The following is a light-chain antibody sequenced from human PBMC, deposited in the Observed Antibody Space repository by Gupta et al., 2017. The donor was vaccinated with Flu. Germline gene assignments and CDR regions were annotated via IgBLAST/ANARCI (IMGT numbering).Light chain of an antibody. Sequence: SSSNIGNNYVSWYQQLPGTAPKLLIYENNKRPSGIPDRFSGSKSGTSATLGITGLQTGDEADYYCGTWDSSLSVYVFGTGTKVTVL. CDR2: ENN. J-gene: IGLJ1*01. CDR3: GTWDSSLSVYV. V-gene: IGLV1-51*02. CDR1: SSNIGNNY.